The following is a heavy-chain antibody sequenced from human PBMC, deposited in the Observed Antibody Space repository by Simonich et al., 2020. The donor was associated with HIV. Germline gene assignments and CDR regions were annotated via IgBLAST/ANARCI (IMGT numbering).Heavy chain of an antibody. CDR3: ARVGIRMYAFDI. J-gene: IGHJ3*02. V-gene: IGHV4-31*03. Sequence: QVQLQESGPGLVKPSQTLSLTCTVSGGSISSDGYYWSWIRQHPEKGLEWIGYIYYSGNTYYNPSLKSRVTISVDTSKNQFSLKLSSVTAADTAVYYCARVGIRMYAFDIWGQGTMVTVSS. CDR2: IYYSGNT. CDR1: GGSISSDGYY. D-gene: IGHD1-20*01.